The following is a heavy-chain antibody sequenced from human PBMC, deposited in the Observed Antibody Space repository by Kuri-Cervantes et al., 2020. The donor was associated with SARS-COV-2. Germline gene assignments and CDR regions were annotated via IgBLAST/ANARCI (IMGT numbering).Heavy chain of an antibody. CDR2: VYSSGGA. V-gene: IGHV4-4*07. CDR1: GGSISGYY. Sequence: SETLSLTCTLSGGSISGYYWSWIRQSAGKGLEFIGRVYSSGGANYTPSLESRVTMSIDTAKNQVSLRLTSVTAADTAVYYCARGILGDDSIHYGMDVWGQGTSVTVSS. CDR3: ARGILGDDSIHYGMDV. J-gene: IGHJ6*02. D-gene: IGHD2/OR15-2a*01.